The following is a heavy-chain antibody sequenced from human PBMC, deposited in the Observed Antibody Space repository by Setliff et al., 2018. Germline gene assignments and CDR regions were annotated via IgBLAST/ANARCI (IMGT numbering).Heavy chain of an antibody. J-gene: IGHJ6*03. CDR3: AGGQPLVRKYYYYMDV. Sequence: ASVKVSCKASGGIFSRYVISWVRQAPGQGLEWMGGIIPTFGTANYAQKFQGRITITADESTGTAYMELSSLGSEDTAVYYCAGGQPLVRKYYYYMDVWGKGTTVTVSS. V-gene: IGHV1-69*13. CDR2: IIPTFGTA. CDR1: GGIFSRYV. D-gene: IGHD6-13*01.